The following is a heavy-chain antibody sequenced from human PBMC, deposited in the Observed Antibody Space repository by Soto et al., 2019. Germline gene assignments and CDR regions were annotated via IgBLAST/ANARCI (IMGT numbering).Heavy chain of an antibody. D-gene: IGHD2-15*01. CDR3: ARGGYCSGGSCYSWISYYYGMDV. Sequence: GSLRLSCAASGFTFSSYAMHWVRQAPGKGLEWVAVISYDGSNKYYADSVKGRFTISRDNSENTLYLQMNSLRAEDTAVYYCARGGYCSGGSCYSWISYYYGMDVWGQGTTVTVSS. J-gene: IGHJ6*02. CDR2: ISYDGSNK. CDR1: GFTFSSYA. V-gene: IGHV3-30-3*01.